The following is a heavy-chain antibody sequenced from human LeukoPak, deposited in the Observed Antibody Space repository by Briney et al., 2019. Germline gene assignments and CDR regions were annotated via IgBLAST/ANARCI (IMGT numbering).Heavy chain of an antibody. Sequence: GGSLRLSCADSGFTFSSYSMNWVRQAPGKGLEWVSSIRSGSSHIFYADSVMGRFTISRDNAKNSLYLQMNSLRAEDTAVYYCARGGTGATRDDTFDIWGQGTMVTVSS. D-gene: IGHD1-7*01. CDR2: IRSGSSHI. CDR1: GFTFSSYS. CDR3: ARGGTGATRDDTFDI. V-gene: IGHV3-21*06. J-gene: IGHJ3*02.